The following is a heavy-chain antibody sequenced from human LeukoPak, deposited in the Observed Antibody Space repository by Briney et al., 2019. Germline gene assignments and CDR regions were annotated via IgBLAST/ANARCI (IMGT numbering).Heavy chain of an antibody. CDR2: FDPEDGET. CDR3: ASLTVGATYDY. V-gene: IGHV1-24*01. Sequence: ASVKVSCKFSVYTLSDLSMHWVRQAPGKGLEWMGGFDPEDGETIYAQKFQGRVTMTEDTSTDTAYMELSSLRSEDTAVYYCASLTVGATYDYWGQGTLVTVSS. D-gene: IGHD1-26*01. CDR1: VYTLSDLS. J-gene: IGHJ4*02.